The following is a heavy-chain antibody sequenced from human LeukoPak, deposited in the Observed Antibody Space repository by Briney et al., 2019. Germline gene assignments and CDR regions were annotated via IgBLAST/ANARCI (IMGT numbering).Heavy chain of an antibody. D-gene: IGHD3-10*01. Sequence: GGSLRLSCAASGFTFSTYTVHWVRRAPGKGLEWVAVISHDGKNKYYADSVKGRFTISRDDSRNTLYLQMSSLRAEDTAVYYCARDRGPRTGFMVREAYDYWGQGTLVTVSS. CDR2: ISHDGKNK. CDR1: GFTFSTYT. CDR3: ARDRGPRTGFMVREAYDY. V-gene: IGHV3-30*04. J-gene: IGHJ4*02.